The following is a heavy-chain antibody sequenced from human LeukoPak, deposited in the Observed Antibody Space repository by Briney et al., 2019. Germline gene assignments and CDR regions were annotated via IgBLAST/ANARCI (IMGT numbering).Heavy chain of an antibody. CDR1: GFTFSSSYS. D-gene: IGHD4-17*01. J-gene: IGHJ4*02. Sequence: GGSLRLSCAASGFTFSSSYSMNWVRQAPGKGLEWVSAISGSGGSTYYADSVKGRFTISRDNSKNTLYLQMNSLRAEDTAVYYCAKAGYGDPFSFDYWGQGTLVTVSS. CDR3: AKAGYGDPFSFDY. CDR2: ISGSGGST. V-gene: IGHV3-23*01.